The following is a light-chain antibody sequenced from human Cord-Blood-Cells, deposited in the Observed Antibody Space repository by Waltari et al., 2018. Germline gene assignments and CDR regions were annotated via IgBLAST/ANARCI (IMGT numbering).Light chain of an antibody. CDR1: KLGDKY. CDR2: QDS. CDR3: QAWDSSTAV. J-gene: IGLJ3*02. Sequence: SYELTQPPSVSVSPGQTASITCAGDKLGDKYACWYQQKPGQSPGLVIYQDSKRPSGIPERFSGSNPGNTATLPISGPQAMDEADYYCQAWDSSTAVFGGGTKLTAL. V-gene: IGLV3-1*01.